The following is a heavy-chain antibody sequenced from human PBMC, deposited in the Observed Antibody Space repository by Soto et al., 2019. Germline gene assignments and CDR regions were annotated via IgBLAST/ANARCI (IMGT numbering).Heavy chain of an antibody. J-gene: IGHJ6*02. CDR3: AKDHGMDV. Sequence: GGSLRLSCVASGFTFSDYAMAWVRQSPGKGLEWVSSISGSGGSTYYADSVKGLFTISRDNSKNTVFLQMNSLRAEDTAVYYCAKDHGMDVWGQGATVTVSS. V-gene: IGHV3-23*01. CDR2: ISGSGGST. CDR1: GFTFSDYA.